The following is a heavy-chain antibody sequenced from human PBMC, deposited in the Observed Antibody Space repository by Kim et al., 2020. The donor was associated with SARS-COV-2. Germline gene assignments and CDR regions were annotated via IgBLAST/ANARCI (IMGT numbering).Heavy chain of an antibody. CDR2: IYYSGST. CDR3: ARGGCSSTSCYSGFQDLFGELLQDHWYFDL. J-gene: IGHJ2*01. CDR1: GGSISSYY. D-gene: IGHD2-2*01. Sequence: SETLSLTCTVSGGSISSYYWSWIRQPPGKGLEWIGYIYYSGSTNYNPSLKSRVTISVDTSKNQFSLKLSSVTAADTAVYYCARGGCSSTSCYSGFQDLFGELLQDHWYFDLWGRGTLVTVSS. V-gene: IGHV4-59*01.